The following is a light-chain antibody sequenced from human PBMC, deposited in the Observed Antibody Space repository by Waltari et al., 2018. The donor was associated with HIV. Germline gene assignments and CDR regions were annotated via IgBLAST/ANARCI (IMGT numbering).Light chain of an antibody. J-gene: IGLJ2*01. CDR1: ASNLWRHY. V-gene: IGLV1-47*01. CDR2: KNK. Sequence: VLTQTPSAPASPGQKITLSCPGSASNLWRHYVYWYHQFPGRAPKLLLYKNKQRSSGVPDRFSGSKSGTSASLTISGLRSEDEGTYFCGAWDDNLRGVFGGGTRVTVL. CDR3: GAWDDNLRGV.